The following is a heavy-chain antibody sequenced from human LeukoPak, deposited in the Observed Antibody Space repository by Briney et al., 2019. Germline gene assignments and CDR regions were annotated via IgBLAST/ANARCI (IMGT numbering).Heavy chain of an antibody. CDR2: INHSGST. CDR3: AAQWLVRHAFDI. D-gene: IGHD6-19*01. CDR1: GGSLSGRY. V-gene: IGHV4-34*01. Sequence: SSETLSLTCAVFGGSLSGRYWSWLRQPPGKGPEWIGEINHSGSTNYNPSLKSRVTISLDTSKNQFSLEMSSATAADTAIYYCAAQWLVRHAFDIWGQGTMVTVSS. J-gene: IGHJ3*02.